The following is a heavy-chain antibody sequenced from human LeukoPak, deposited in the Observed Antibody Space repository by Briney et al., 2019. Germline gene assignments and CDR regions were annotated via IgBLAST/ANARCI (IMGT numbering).Heavy chain of an antibody. CDR2: ISSSSSYV. D-gene: IGHD4-17*01. V-gene: IGHV3-21*01. CDR3: ARDLSLRFDY. CDR1: GFTFSSYS. J-gene: IGHJ4*02. Sequence: GGSLRLSCAASGFTFSSYSMNWVRQAPGKGLEWVSSISSSSSYVYYADSVKGRFTISGDNAKNSLYLQMNSLRAEDTAVYYCARDLSLRFDYWGQGTLVTVSS.